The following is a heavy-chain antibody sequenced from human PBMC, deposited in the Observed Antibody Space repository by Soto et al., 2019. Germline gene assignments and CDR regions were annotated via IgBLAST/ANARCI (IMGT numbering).Heavy chain of an antibody. CDR3: AKDKGYIAAAGYFDY. CDR1: GFTVSSNY. D-gene: IGHD6-13*01. J-gene: IGHJ4*02. CDR2: IYSGGST. Sequence: GGSLRLSCAASGFTVSSNYMSWVRQAPGKGLEWVSVIYSGGSTYYADSVKGRFTISRDNSENTLYLQMNSLRAEDTAVYYCAKDKGYIAAAGYFDYWGQGTLVTVSS. V-gene: IGHV3-53*01.